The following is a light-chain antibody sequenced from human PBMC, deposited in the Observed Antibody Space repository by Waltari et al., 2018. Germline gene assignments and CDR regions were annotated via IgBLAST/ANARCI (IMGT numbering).Light chain of an antibody. J-gene: IGKJ5*01. V-gene: IGKV3-11*01. CDR2: DAS. Sequence: EIVLTPSPATLSFSPGGRATLACRASQSVSSHLAWYQQKPGQAPRLLIYDASNRATRSPARFSGSGSGTDFTLTISSLEPEDFAVYYCQQRSNWLRGVTFGQGTRLEIK. CDR3: QQRSNWLRGVT. CDR1: QSVSSH.